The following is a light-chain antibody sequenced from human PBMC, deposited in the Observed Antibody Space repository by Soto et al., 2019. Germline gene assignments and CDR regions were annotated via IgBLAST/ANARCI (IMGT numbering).Light chain of an antibody. CDR1: SSDVGGYNY. Sequence: QSVLTQPRSVSGSPGQSVTISCTGTSSDVGGYNYVSWYQQHPGKAPKLMIYDVSKRPSEVPDRFSGSKSGNTASLTISGLQAEDEADYYCCSYAGSYIYVFGTGTKVTVL. CDR2: DVS. CDR3: CSYAGSYIYV. V-gene: IGLV2-11*01. J-gene: IGLJ1*01.